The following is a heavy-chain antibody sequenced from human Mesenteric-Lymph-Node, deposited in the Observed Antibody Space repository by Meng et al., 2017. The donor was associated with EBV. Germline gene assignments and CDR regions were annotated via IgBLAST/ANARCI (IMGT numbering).Heavy chain of an antibody. CDR2: IIPIFGTA. D-gene: IGHD6-19*01. CDR3: AIPSGGGWPFDY. CDR1: GGSISSYA. V-gene: IGHV1-69*01. Sequence: QVPLQEPGPGLVKPSQTLSLTCAVSGGSISSYAISWVRQAPGQGLEWMGGIIPIFGTANYAQKFQGRVTITADESTSTAYMELSSLRSEDTAVYYCAIPSGGGWPFDYWGQGTLVTVSS. J-gene: IGHJ4*02.